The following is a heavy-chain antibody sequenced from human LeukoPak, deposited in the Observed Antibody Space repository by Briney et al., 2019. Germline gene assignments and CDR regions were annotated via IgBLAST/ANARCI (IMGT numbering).Heavy chain of an antibody. CDR3: ARVNYYDSSGYFVRGTYYFDY. D-gene: IGHD3-22*01. CDR1: GGSISSYY. V-gene: IGHV4-4*07. J-gene: IGHJ4*02. CDR2: IYTSGST. Sequence: PSETLSLTCTVSGGSISSYYWSWIRQPAGKGLEWIGRIYTSGSTNYNPSLKSRVTMSVDTSKNQFSLKLSSVTAADTAVYYCARVNYYDSSGYFVRGTYYFDYWGQGNLVTVSS.